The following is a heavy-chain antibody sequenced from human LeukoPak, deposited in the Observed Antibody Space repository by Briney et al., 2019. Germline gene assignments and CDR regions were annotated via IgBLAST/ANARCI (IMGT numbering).Heavy chain of an antibody. D-gene: IGHD2-2*01. Sequence: GASVKVSCKASGYTFTGHSMYWVRQAPGQGLEWMGWIKPNSGGTNYAQKFQGRVTMTRDTSISTAYMELSRLRSDDTAVYYCAADVTQLRGHSYYYYYMDVWGKGTTVTVSS. J-gene: IGHJ6*03. CDR1: GYTFTGHS. CDR2: IKPNSGGT. V-gene: IGHV1-2*02. CDR3: AADVTQLRGHSYYYYYMDV.